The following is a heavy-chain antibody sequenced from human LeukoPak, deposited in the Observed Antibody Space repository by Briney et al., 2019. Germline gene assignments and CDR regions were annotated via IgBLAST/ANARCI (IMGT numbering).Heavy chain of an antibody. D-gene: IGHD3-10*01. V-gene: IGHV1-24*01. CDR1: GNTLTELS. CDR3: ATDLPYYYGSGSYAI. J-gene: IGHJ4*02. Sequence: ASVKVSCKVSGNTLTELSMHWVRQAPGKGLEWRGGFDPEGGETIYAQKFQGRVTMTEDTSTDTAYMELSSLRSEDTAVYYCATDLPYYYGSGSYAIWGQGTLVTVSS. CDR2: FDPEGGET.